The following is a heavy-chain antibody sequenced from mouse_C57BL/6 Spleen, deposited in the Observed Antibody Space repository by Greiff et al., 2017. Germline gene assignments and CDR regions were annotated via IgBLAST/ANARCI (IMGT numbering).Heavy chain of an antibody. CDR3: ARGITTVVGTLRNYFDC. CDR2: IYPRSGNT. CDR1: GYTFTSYG. Sequence: VQLQQSGAELARPGASVKLSCKASGYTFTSYGISWVKQRTGQGLEWIGEIYPRSGNTYYNEKFKGKATLTADKSSSTAYMELRSLTSEDSAVYFGARGITTVVGTLRNYFDCWGKGTTLTVSS. J-gene: IGHJ2*01. V-gene: IGHV1-81*01. D-gene: IGHD1-1*01.